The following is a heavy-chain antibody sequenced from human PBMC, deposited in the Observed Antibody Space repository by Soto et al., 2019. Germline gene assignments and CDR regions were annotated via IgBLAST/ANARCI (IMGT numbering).Heavy chain of an antibody. CDR1: GYTFTSYY. V-gene: IGHV1-18*04. D-gene: IGHD1-7*01. CDR3: ARDREYNWNYNWFDP. J-gene: IGHJ5*02. Sequence: ASVKVSCEASGYTFTSYYIHWVRQAPGQGLEWMGLINTYNGNTNFTQKLQGRVTMTTDTSTSTAYMELRSLRSDDTAVYYCARDREYNWNYNWFDPWGQGTLVTVSS. CDR2: INTYNGNT.